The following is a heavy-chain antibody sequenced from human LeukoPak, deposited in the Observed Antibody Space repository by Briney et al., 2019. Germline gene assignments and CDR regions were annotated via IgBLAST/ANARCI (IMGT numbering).Heavy chain of an antibody. CDR2: IYYSGST. V-gene: IGHV4-59*01. J-gene: IGHJ4*02. CDR3: ARQWYSSGWYAFHY. D-gene: IGHD6-19*01. CDR1: GGSISSYY. Sequence: SETLSLTCTVSGGSISSYYWSWIRQPPGKGLEWIGYIYYSGSTNYNPSLKSRVTISVDTSKNQFSLKLSSVTAADTAVYYCARQWYSSGWYAFHYWGQGTLVTVSS.